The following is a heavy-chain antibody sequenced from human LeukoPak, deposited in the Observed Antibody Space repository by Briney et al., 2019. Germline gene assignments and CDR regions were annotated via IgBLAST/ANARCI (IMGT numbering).Heavy chain of an antibody. CDR3: ARDPSGSGWRNFDY. V-gene: IGHV4-4*02. J-gene: IGHJ4*02. Sequence: SETLSLTCAVSGGSISSSNWWSWVRQPPGKELEWIGEIYHSGSTNYNPSLKSRVTISVDKSKNQFSLKLSSVTAADTAVYYCARDPSGSGWRNFDYWGQGTLVTVSS. D-gene: IGHD6-19*01. CDR1: GGSISSSNW. CDR2: IYHSGST.